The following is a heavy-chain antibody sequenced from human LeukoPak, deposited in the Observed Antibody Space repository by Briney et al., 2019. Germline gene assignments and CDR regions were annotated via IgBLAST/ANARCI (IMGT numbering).Heavy chain of an antibody. Sequence: ASVRVSCKAAGYTFTGYYMHWVRQAPGQGLEWMGWINPNSGGTNYAQKFQGRVTMTRDTSISTAYMELSRLRSDDTAVFYCARATYYQGWLVVPAAIYFDCWGQGTLVTVSS. CDR3: ARATYYQGWLVVPAAIYFDC. D-gene: IGHD2-2*02. CDR2: INPNSGGT. V-gene: IGHV1-2*02. J-gene: IGHJ4*02. CDR1: GYTFTGYY.